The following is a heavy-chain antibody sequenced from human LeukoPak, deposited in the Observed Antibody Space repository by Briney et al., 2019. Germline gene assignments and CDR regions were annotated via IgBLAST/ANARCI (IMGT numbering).Heavy chain of an antibody. Sequence: QPGGSLRLSCAASGFTFTSYWMNWVRQAPGKGLEWVANIRQEGGERYYVDSVKGRFTISRDNAERSVYLQMNSLRVEDTAVYYCARDKEEMVRAPFAFDIWGQGTAVTVSS. CDR2: IRQEGGER. CDR3: ARDKEEMVRAPFAFDI. D-gene: IGHD3-10*01. CDR1: GFTFTSYW. V-gene: IGHV3-7*01. J-gene: IGHJ3*02.